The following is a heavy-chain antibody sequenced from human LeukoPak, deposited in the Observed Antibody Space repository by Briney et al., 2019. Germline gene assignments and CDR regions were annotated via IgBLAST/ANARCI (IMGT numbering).Heavy chain of an antibody. CDR3: VKDRHGHYALDY. CDR2: INWNGGST. V-gene: IGHV3-20*04. CDR1: GFTFDDYG. D-gene: IGHD4-17*01. J-gene: IGHJ4*02. Sequence: GGSLRLSCAASGFTFDDYGMSWVRQAPGKGLEWVSGINWNGGSTGYADSVKGRFTISRDNSKNTLYLQMNSLRREDTAVYYCVKDRHGHYALDYCGQGTLVTVSS.